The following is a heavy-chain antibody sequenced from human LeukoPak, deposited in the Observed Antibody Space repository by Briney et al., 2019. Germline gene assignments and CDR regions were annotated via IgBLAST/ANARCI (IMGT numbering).Heavy chain of an antibody. Sequence: GASVKVSCKASGYTFTNYGISRVRQAPGQGLEWMGWISVYNDNTNYAQKLQGRVTMTTDTSTSTVYMELRSLRSDDTAVYYCAKAAVDYYYYMDVWGKGTTVTVSS. V-gene: IGHV1-18*01. J-gene: IGHJ6*03. CDR1: GYTFTNYG. D-gene: IGHD6-13*01. CDR2: ISVYNDNT. CDR3: AKAAVDYYYYMDV.